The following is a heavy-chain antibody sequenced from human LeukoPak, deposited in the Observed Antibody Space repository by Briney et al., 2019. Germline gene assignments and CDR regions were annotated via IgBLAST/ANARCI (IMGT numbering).Heavy chain of an antibody. Sequence: SETLSLTCTVSGGSISSYYWSWIRQPPGKGLEWIGYIYYSGSTNYNPPLESRVSISVDTSKNQFSLKLSSVTAADTAVYYCAREFAFAAAADEGYYFDYWGQGTLVTVSS. D-gene: IGHD6-13*01. CDR3: AREFAFAAAADEGYYFDY. CDR2: IYYSGST. J-gene: IGHJ4*02. CDR1: GGSISSYY. V-gene: IGHV4-59*12.